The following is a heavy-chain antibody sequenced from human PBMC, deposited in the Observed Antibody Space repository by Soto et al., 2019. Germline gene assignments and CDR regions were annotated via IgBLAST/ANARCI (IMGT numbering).Heavy chain of an antibody. J-gene: IGHJ5*02. Sequence: GGSLRLSCTASGFTFGDYAMSWFRQAPGKGLEWVGFIRSKAYGGTTEYAASVKGRFAISRDDSKSIAYLQMNSLKTEDTAVYYYTREVIAVAGTGWFDPWGQGTLVTVSS. CDR2: IRSKAYGGTT. CDR3: TREVIAVAGTGWFDP. CDR1: GFTFGDYA. V-gene: IGHV3-49*03. D-gene: IGHD6-19*01.